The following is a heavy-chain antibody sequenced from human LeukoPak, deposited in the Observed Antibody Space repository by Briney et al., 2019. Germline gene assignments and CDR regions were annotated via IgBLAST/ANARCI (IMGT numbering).Heavy chain of an antibody. CDR3: AGYLLYDSNGYYYELGKGFAY. V-gene: IGHV3-20*04. D-gene: IGHD3-22*01. Sequence: GGSLRLSCAASGFTFYDYGMSWVRQAPGKGLEWVSGINWNGGSTGYADSVKGRFTISRDNAKNSLYLQMNSLRAEDTALYYCAGYLLYDSNGYYYELGKGFAYWGQGTLVTVSS. CDR1: GFTFYDYG. CDR2: INWNGGST. J-gene: IGHJ4*02.